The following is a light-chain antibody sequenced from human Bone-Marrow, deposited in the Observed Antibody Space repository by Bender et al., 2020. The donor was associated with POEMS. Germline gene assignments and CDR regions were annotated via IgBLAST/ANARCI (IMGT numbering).Light chain of an antibody. V-gene: IGLV3-1*01. CDR2: QDT. Sequence: SYEVTQPPSVSVSPGQTATLTCSGDDLGNKFTCWYQQKPGQSPVLLIYQDTVRPSGIPERFSGSNSGTTATLTISGTQATDEADYYCQAWDSHTAGTAGVFGGGTLLTVL. J-gene: IGLJ3*02. CDR1: DLGNKF. CDR3: QAWDSHTAGTAGV.